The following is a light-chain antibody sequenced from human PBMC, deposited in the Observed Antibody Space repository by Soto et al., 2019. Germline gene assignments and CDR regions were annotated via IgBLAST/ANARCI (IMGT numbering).Light chain of an antibody. CDR2: KAP. CDR1: QSISSW. J-gene: IGKJ2*01. V-gene: IGKV1-5*03. CDR3: EQYNSYSYT. Sequence: DIQMTQSPSTLSASVGDRVTITFRASQSISSWLAWYQQKPGKAPKLLIYKAPSLESGVPSRSSGSGSGTEFTLTISSLQPDDFATYYCEQYNSYSYTFGQGTNLEIK.